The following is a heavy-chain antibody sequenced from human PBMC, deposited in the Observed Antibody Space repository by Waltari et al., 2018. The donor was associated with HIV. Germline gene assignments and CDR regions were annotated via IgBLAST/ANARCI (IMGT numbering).Heavy chain of an antibody. CDR2: IKYSGGT. CDR1: GGPFSGYH. D-gene: IGHD3-22*01. Sequence: QVQLHQRGGGLLKPSETLSLSCAVSGGPFSGYHWTWIRQPPGKGLEWIGEIKYSGGTNYNPSLQSRVTISIDLSENHISLRLNSVTAADTAVYYCARGHHYDRDGFLIGLDVWGLGTTVTVSS. V-gene: IGHV4-34*01. J-gene: IGHJ6*02. CDR3: ARGHHYDRDGFLIGLDV.